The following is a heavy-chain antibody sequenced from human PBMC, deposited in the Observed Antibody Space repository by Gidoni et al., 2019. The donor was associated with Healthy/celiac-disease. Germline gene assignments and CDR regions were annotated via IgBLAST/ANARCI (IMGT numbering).Heavy chain of an antibody. D-gene: IGHD3-22*01. CDR3: AKSLEYYYDSSGYYY. J-gene: IGHJ4*02. V-gene: IGHV3-23*01. CDR2: ISGSGGST. Sequence: EVQLLESGGGLVQPGGSLRLSCAASGFTFSSYAMSWVRQAPGKGLEWVSAISGSGGSTYYADSVKGRFTISRDNFKNTLYLQMNSLRAEDTAVYYCAKSLEYYYDSSGYYYWGQGTLVTVSS. CDR1: GFTFSSYA.